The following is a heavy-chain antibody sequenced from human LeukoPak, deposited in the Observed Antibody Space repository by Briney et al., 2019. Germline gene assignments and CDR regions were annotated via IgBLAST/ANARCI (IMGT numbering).Heavy chain of an antibody. V-gene: IGHV4-38-2*02. CDR3: AREPGYGDYVGYYYYYGMDV. CDR1: GYSISSGYY. Sequence: PSETLSLTCTVSGYSISSGYYWGWIRQPPGEGLEWIGSIYYGGSTYYNASLKSRVTMSVDTSKNQFSLKLSSVTAADTAVYYCAREPGYGDYVGYYYYYGMDVWGQGTTVTVSS. J-gene: IGHJ6*02. CDR2: IYYGGST. D-gene: IGHD4-17*01.